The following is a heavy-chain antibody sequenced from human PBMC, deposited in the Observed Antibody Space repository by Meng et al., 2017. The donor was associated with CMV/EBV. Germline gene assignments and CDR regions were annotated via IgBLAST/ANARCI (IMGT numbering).Heavy chain of an antibody. D-gene: IGHD3-22*01. CDR1: GGSFSGYY. J-gene: IGHJ4*02. CDR3: ARVWDSGWDY. CDR2: INHSGST. Sequence: QVQLHQWGAGLLKPSETLCLTCAVYGGSFSGYYWSWIRQPPGKGLEWIGEINHSGSTNYNPSLKSRVTISVDTSKNQFSLKLSSVTAADTAVYYCARVWDSGWDYWGQGTLVTVSS. V-gene: IGHV4-34*01.